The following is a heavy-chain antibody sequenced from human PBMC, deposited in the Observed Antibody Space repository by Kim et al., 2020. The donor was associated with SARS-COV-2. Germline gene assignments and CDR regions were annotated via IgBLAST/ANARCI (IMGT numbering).Heavy chain of an antibody. V-gene: IGHV4-34*01. Sequence: SETLSLTCAVYGGSFSGYYWSWIRQPPGKGLEWIGEINHSGSTNYNPSLKSRVTISVDTSKNQFSLKLSSVTAADTAVYYCARRRYHYGSGSYSIWGHGT. CDR2: INHSGST. CDR1: GGSFSGYY. J-gene: IGHJ4*01. D-gene: IGHD3-10*01. CDR3: ARRRYHYGSGSYSI.